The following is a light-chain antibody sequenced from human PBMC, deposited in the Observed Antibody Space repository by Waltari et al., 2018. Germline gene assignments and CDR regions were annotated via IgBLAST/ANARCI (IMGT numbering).Light chain of an antibody. J-gene: IGLJ2*01. V-gene: IGLV2-23*02. CDR2: DVS. CDR3: CSYAGSSTSV. Sequence: SALTQPASVSASLGRSTTIPCTGTSSDGGSYHFVSGYQQHPGKAPKRLIYDVSKRPLGVSDRFSGSKSANTASLTISGLQAEDEADYYCCSYAGSSTSVFGGGTKLTVL. CDR1: SSDGGSYHF.